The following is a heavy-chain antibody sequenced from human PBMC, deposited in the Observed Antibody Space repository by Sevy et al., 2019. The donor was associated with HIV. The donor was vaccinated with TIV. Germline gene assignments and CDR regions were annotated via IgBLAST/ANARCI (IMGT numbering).Heavy chain of an antibody. D-gene: IGHD6-6*01. CDR1: GFTFSSYA. CDR2: ISGSGGST. J-gene: IGHJ3*02. V-gene: IGHV3-23*01. Sequence: GGSLRLSCAASGFTFSSYAMSWVRQAPGKGLEWVSAISGSGGSTYYADSVKGRFTISRDNSKNTLYLQMNSLGAEDTAVYYCAKVIAARPGKGAFDIWGQGTMVTVSS. CDR3: AKVIAARPGKGAFDI.